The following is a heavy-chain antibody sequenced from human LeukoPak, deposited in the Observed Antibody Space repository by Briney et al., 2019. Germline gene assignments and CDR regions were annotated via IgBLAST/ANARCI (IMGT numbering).Heavy chain of an antibody. Sequence: SETLSLTCTVSGGSISSSSYYWGRIRQPPGKGLEWIGSIYYSGSTNYNPSLKSRVTMSVDTSKNQFSLKLSSVTAADTAVYYCARAPPTVVTPGYYYYYMDVWGKGTTVTISS. J-gene: IGHJ6*03. V-gene: IGHV4-39*07. CDR2: IYYSGST. D-gene: IGHD4-23*01. CDR3: ARAPPTVVTPGYYYYYMDV. CDR1: GGSISSSSYY.